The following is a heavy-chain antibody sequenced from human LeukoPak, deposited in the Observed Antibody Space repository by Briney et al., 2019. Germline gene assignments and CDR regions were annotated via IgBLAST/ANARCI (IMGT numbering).Heavy chain of an antibody. CDR1: GFTFSSYA. CDR3: AKVRRNWFDP. V-gene: IGHV3-23*01. CDR2: ISGSGGST. J-gene: IGHJ5*02. Sequence: PGGALRLSCAPSGFTFSSYALSWVRQAPGKGREWVSAISGSGGSTYYAASVKGRFTIHKDTSKNTLYLQMNSLRAEDTAVYYCAKVRRNWFDPWGQGTLVTVSS.